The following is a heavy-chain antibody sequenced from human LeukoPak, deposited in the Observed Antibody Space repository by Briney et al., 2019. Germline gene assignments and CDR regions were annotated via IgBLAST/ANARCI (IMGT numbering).Heavy chain of an antibody. CDR1: GFTFSSYG. D-gene: IGHD3-22*01. V-gene: IGHV3-23*01. J-gene: IGHJ4*02. CDR2: ISGSGGST. Sequence: GGSLRLSCAASGFTFSSYGMHWVRQAPGKGLEWVSVISGSGGSTYYADSVKGRFTISRDNSKNTLYLQMNSLRAEDTAVYYCAKGLITMIVVASFDYWGQGTLVTVSS. CDR3: AKGLITMIVVASFDY.